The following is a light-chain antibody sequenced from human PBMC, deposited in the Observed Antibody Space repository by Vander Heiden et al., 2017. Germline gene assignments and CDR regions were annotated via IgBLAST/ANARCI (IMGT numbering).Light chain of an antibody. Sequence: EIVLTQSPATLSLSPGERPTLSCRASQSVSSYLAWYQQKPGQAPRLLIYDASNRATGIPARFSGSGSGTYFTLPIHLLSPLSFSFSSFPPRRPLPPCPFG. V-gene: IGKV3-11*01. J-gene: IGKJ3*01. CDR1: QSVSSY. CDR3: PPRRPLPPCP. CDR2: DAS.